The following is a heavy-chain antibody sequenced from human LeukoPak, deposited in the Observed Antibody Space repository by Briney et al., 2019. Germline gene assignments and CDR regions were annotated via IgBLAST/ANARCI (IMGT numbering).Heavy chain of an antibody. CDR3: ARRSAAAGIDSFDI. J-gene: IGHJ3*02. V-gene: IGHV3-13*01. D-gene: IGHD6-13*01. CDR2: VGTGGDT. Sequence: PGGSLRLSCSASGFSFRNYDMHWVRQPTGKGLEWVSAVGTGGDTYYSGSVKGRFTFVRENAKNTLYLQMNRLRAGDTAMYYCARRSAAAGIDSFDIWGQGTMFTVSS. CDR1: GFSFRNYD.